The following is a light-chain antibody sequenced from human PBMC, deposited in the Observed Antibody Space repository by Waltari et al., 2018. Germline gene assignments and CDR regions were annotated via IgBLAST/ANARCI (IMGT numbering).Light chain of an antibody. CDR1: SSDVGGYNY. CDR2: EVS. CDR3: SSYAGSNNVV. V-gene: IGLV2-8*01. J-gene: IGLJ2*01. Sequence: QSALTQPPSASGSPGQSVTISCTGTSSDVGGYNYVSWYQQNPGKAPKLMIYEVSKRPSGVPDRFSGYKSGNTASLTVSGLQAEDEADYYCSSYAGSNNVVFGGGTKLTVL.